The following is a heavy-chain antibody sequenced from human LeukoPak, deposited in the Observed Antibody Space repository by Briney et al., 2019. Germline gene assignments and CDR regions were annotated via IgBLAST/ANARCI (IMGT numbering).Heavy chain of an antibody. CDR3: GKGLAYTYPYSGNMDV. CDR1: GFTFSSYG. Sequence: GGSLRLSCAASGFTFSSYGMHWVRQAPGKGLEWVAVISYDGSNKYYADSVRGRFTISRDNSENTVSLQLNSLRAEDTAVYYCGKGLAYTYPYSGNMDVWGKGTTVTISS. J-gene: IGHJ6*03. CDR2: ISYDGSNK. V-gene: IGHV3-30*18. D-gene: IGHD5-18*01.